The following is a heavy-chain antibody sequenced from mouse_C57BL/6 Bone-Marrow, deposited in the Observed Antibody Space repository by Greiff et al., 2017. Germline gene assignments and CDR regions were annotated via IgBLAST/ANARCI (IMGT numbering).Heavy chain of an antibody. V-gene: IGHV5-6*02. CDR1: GFTFSSYG. CDR2: ISSGGSYT. Sequence: DVMLVESGGDLVKPGGSLKLSCAASGFTFSSYGISWVRQTPDKRLEWVATISSGGSYTYYPDSVKVRCTISRDNAKTTLYLQMSSLKSEDTAMYYCARRGPVYAMDYWGQGTSVTVSS. J-gene: IGHJ4*01. CDR3: ARRGPVYAMDY.